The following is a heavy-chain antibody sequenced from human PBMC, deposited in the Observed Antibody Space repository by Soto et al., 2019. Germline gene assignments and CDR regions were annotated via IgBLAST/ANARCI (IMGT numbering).Heavy chain of an antibody. CDR3: ARALILTGYYIHDAFDI. CDR1: GGSISSYY. V-gene: IGHV4-59*01. J-gene: IGHJ3*02. D-gene: IGHD3-9*01. CDR2: IYYSGST. Sequence: QVQLQESGPGLVKPSETLSLTCTVSGGSISSYYWSWIRQPPGKGLEWIGYIYYSGSTNYNPSLKSRVTISVDTSKNQFSLKLSSMTAADTAVYYCARALILTGYYIHDAFDIWGQGTMVTVSS.